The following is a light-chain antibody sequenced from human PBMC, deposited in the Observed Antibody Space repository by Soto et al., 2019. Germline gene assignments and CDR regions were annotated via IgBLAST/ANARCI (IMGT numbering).Light chain of an antibody. CDR1: QSVSSY. J-gene: IGKJ4*01. Sequence: EIVLTQCPATLSLSPGERATLSCRASQSVSSYLAWYQQKPGQAPRLLIYDASNRATGIPARFSGSGSGTDFTLTISSLEPEDFAVYYCQQRSNWPPLTFGGGTKVDTK. V-gene: IGKV3-11*01. CDR3: QQRSNWPPLT. CDR2: DAS.